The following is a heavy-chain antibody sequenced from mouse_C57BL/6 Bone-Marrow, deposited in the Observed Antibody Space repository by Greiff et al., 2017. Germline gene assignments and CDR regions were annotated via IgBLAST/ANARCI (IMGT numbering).Heavy chain of an antibody. CDR3: ARGYYAMDY. V-gene: IGHV1-7*01. CDR2: INPSSGYT. Sequence: VQLQESGAELAKPGASVKLSCKASGYTFTSYWMHWVKQRPGQGLEWIGYINPSSGYTKYNQKFKDKATLTADNSSSTAYMQLSSLTYEDSAVYYCARGYYAMDYWGQGTSVTVSS. J-gene: IGHJ4*01. CDR1: GYTFTSYW.